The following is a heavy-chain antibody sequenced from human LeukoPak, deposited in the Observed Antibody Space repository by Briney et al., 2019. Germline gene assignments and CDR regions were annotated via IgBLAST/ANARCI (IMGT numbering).Heavy chain of an antibody. CDR1: GFTFSSYS. CDR2: ISSSSSYI. V-gene: IGHV3-21*01. CDR3: ARAPLLWFGDPGLLYCGMDV. D-gene: IGHD3-10*01. J-gene: IGHJ6*02. Sequence: GGSLRLSCAASGFTFSSYSMNWVRQAPGKGLEWVSSISSSSSYIYYADSVKGRFTISRDNAKNSLYLQMNSLRAEDTAVYYCARAPLLWFGDPGLLYCGMDVWGQGTTVTVSS.